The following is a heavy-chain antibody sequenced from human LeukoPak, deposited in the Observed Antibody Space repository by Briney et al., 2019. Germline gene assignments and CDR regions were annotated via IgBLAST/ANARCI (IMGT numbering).Heavy chain of an antibody. CDR3: ARGPVKYYDILTGINWFDP. J-gene: IGHJ5*02. CDR2: ISAYNGNT. D-gene: IGHD3-9*01. V-gene: IGHV1-18*01. Sequence: ASVKVSCKASGYTFTSYGISWVRQAPGQGLEWMGWISAYNGNTNYAQKLQGRVTMTTDTSTSTAYMELRSLRSDDTAVYYCARGPVKYYDILTGINWFDPWGQGTLVTVSS. CDR1: GYTFTSYG.